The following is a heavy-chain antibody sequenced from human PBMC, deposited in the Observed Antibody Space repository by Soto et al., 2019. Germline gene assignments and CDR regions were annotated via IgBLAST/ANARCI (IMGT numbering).Heavy chain of an antibody. J-gene: IGHJ6*02. Sequence: QVTLKESGPVLVTPTETLTLTCTVSGFSLSNARMGVSWIRQPPGKALEWLAHIFSNDEKSFSTSPKSRLTISKDTSKSQVVLTMTNMDPVDTATYYCARIDYSNYVGGMDVWGQGTTVTVS. V-gene: IGHV2-26*01. D-gene: IGHD4-4*01. CDR2: IFSNDEK. CDR3: ARIDYSNYVGGMDV. CDR1: GFSLSNARMG.